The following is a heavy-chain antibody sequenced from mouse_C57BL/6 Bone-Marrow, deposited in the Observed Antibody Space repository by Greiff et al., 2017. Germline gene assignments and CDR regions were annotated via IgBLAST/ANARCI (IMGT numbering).Heavy chain of an antibody. D-gene: IGHD2-3*01. CDR3: ARAGWLLLAWFAY. V-gene: IGHV1-9*01. Sequence: VQLQQSGAELMKPGASVKLSCKATGYTFTGYWIEWVKQRPGHGLEWIGEILPGSGSTNYNEKVKGKATFTADTSSNTAYMQLSRLTTEDSAIYYGARAGWLLLAWFAYWGQGTLVTVSA. J-gene: IGHJ3*01. CDR2: ILPGSGST. CDR1: GYTFTGYW.